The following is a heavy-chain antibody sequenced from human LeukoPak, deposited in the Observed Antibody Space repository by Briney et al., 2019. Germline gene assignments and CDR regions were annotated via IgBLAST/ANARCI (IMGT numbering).Heavy chain of an antibody. Sequence: GGSLRLSCAASGFTFSSYAMHWVRQAPGKGLGWVAVISYDGSNKYYADSVKGRFTISRDNSKNTLYLQMNSLRAEDTAVYYCAALGEGGFDNWFDPWGQGTLVTVSS. CDR3: AALGEGGFDNWFDP. D-gene: IGHD3-16*01. CDR1: GFTFSSYA. V-gene: IGHV3-30-3*01. CDR2: ISYDGSNK. J-gene: IGHJ5*02.